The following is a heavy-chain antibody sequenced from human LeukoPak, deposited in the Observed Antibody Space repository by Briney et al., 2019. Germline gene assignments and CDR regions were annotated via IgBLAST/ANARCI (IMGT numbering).Heavy chain of an antibody. J-gene: IGHJ4*02. V-gene: IGHV3-23*01. D-gene: IGHD1-1*01. CDR3: AFSKSTGTRLLYFDQ. CDR2: TSGSDGST. CDR1: GFTFRSYA. Sequence: GGSLRLSCAASGFTFRSYAMSWVRQAPGKGLEWVSATSGSDGSTYYADSVKGRFTISRDNSKNTLYLQMNSLRAEDTAVYYCAFSKSTGTRLLYFDQWGQGTLVTVSS.